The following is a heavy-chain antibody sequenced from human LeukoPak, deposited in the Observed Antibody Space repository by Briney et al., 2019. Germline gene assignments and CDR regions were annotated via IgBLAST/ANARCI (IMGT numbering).Heavy chain of an antibody. CDR3: ARDVRSRGNLGYYYYMDV. D-gene: IGHD4-23*01. Sequence: SETLSLTCTVSGGSISSYYWSLIRQPPGKGLEWIGYIYYSGSTNYNPSLKSRVTISVDTSKNQFSLKLSSVTAADTAVYYCARDVRSRGNLGYYYYMDVWGKGTTVTVSS. CDR1: GGSISSYY. V-gene: IGHV4-59*01. CDR2: IYYSGST. J-gene: IGHJ6*03.